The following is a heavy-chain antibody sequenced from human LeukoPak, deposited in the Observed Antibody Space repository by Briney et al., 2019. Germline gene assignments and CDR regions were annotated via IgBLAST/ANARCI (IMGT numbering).Heavy chain of an antibody. V-gene: IGHV4-59*08. CDR3: ARNYYGSGRADDAFDI. J-gene: IGHJ3*02. CDR2: TYYSGST. Sequence: SENLSFTCSGSAGSISCNYWSWHRPPPGIGREWCGYTYYSGSTNYNPSLKSRVTISVDTSKNQFSLKLSSVTAADTAVYYCARNYYGSGRADDAFDIWGQGTMVTVSS. CDR1: AGSISCNY. D-gene: IGHD3-10*01.